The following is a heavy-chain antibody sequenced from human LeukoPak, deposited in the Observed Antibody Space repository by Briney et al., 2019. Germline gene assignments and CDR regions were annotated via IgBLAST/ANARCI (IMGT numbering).Heavy chain of an antibody. V-gene: IGHV4-34*01. CDR3: ARGKGPRMYSSPNQFDI. CDR1: GGSFSGYY. Sequence: PSETLSLTCAVYGGSFSGYYWSWIRQPPGKGLEWIGEINHSGSTNYNPSLKSRVTISVDTSKNQFSLKLSSVTAADTAVYYCARGKGPRMYSSPNQFDIWGQGTMVTVSS. CDR2: INHSGST. D-gene: IGHD6-13*01. J-gene: IGHJ3*02.